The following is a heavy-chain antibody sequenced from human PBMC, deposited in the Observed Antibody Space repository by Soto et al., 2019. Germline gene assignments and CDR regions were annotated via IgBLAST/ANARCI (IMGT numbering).Heavy chain of an antibody. Sequence: PGGSLRLSCGSSGFTFGNYWMHWVRQTPGKGLEWVARISGGGGSTYYADSVKGRFTISRDNAKNTLYLQMNSLRAEDTAVYYCAKGYDILTGYLRYWGQGTLVTVSS. CDR2: ISGGGGST. CDR3: AKGYDILTGYLRY. CDR1: GFTFGNYW. D-gene: IGHD3-9*01. J-gene: IGHJ4*02. V-gene: IGHV3-74*01.